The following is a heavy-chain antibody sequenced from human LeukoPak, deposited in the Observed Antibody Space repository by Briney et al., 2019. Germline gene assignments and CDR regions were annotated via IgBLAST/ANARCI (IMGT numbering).Heavy chain of an antibody. CDR1: GGSIISSNYY. V-gene: IGHV4-39*01. CDR3: ASTLRFLPYRRFDY. Sequence: PSETLSLTCSVSGGSIISSNYYWGWIRQPPGKRLEWIGSIYQSGSGSSYYNPSLKSRVTIFGDTSKNQFFLRLSSVTAADTAVYYCASTLRFLPYRRFDYWGQGTLVTVPS. CDR2: IYQSGSGSS. J-gene: IGHJ4*02. D-gene: IGHD3-3*01.